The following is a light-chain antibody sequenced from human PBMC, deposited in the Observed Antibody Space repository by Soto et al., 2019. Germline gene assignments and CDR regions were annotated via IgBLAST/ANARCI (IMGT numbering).Light chain of an antibody. CDR2: AAS. CDR3: QQSYSMPYT. Sequence: DIQMTQSPSSLSASMGDRVTIICRATQSISSYLNWYQQKPGKAPKLLIYAASRLQSGVPSRFSGSGSGTDFTLTISSLEPEDFATYSCQQSYSMPYTFGQGTKLEIK. CDR1: QSISSY. V-gene: IGKV1-39*01. J-gene: IGKJ2*01.